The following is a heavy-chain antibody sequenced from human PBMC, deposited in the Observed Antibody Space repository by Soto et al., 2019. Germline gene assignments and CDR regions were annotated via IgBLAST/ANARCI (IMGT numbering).Heavy chain of an antibody. CDR1: GFTFSSYS. J-gene: IGHJ2*01. CDR3: ARAGIVVVPAGDWYFDL. CDR2: ISSSSSYI. D-gene: IGHD2-2*01. Sequence: EVQLVESGGGLVKPGGSLRLSCAASGFTFSSYSMNWVRQAPGKGLEWVSSISSSSSYIYYADSVKGRFTISRDNAKNSLYLQMNSLRAEDTAVHYCARAGIVVVPAGDWYFDLWGRGTLVTVSS. V-gene: IGHV3-21*01.